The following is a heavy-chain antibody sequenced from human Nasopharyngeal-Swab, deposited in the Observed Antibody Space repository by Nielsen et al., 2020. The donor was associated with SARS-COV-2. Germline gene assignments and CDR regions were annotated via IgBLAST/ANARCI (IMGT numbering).Heavy chain of an antibody. V-gene: IGHV3-74*01. J-gene: IGHJ4*02. CDR3: GSVFEI. CDR1: EFTLRNHW. D-gene: IGHD3-9*01. CDR2: IDFDGSNT. Sequence: GESLKLSCTPSEFTLRNHWMHWVRLTPGKGLVWVSGIDFDGSNTFYADSVKGRFTISRDNGENTLSLQMNSLRDEDTGVYYCGSVFEIWGQGVLVTVSS.